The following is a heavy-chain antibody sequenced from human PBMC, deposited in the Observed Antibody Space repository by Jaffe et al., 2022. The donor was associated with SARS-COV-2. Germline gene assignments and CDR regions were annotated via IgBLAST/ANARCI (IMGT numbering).Heavy chain of an antibody. CDR2: VTYDGSSE. J-gene: IGHJ4*02. D-gene: IGHD3-22*01. V-gene: IGHV3-30*04. CDR1: GFTFSSVA. CDR3: ARGGHSYDSSMFDY. Sequence: QVQLVESGGGVVQPGRSLRLSCAASGFTFSSVAMHWVRQAPGKGLEWVALVTYDGSSEYYADFLKGRFTISRDNSKSTLSLQMNSLKSEDTAVYYCARGGHSYDSSMFDYWGQGTLVTVSS.